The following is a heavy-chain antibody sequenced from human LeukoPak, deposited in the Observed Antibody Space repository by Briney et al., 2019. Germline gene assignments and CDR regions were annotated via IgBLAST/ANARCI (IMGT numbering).Heavy chain of an antibody. V-gene: IGHV1-2*06. CDR3: ASVGYQFDY. D-gene: IGHD2-2*01. CDR2: INPNRGAT. CDR1: GYAFTGYY. Sequence: ASVKVSCKASGYAFTGYYIHWVRQAPGQGLGWMGRINPNRGATNYAQKFQGRVTMTRDTSISTAYMELSRLRSDDTAVYYCASVGYQFDYWGHGTLVTVSS. J-gene: IGHJ4*01.